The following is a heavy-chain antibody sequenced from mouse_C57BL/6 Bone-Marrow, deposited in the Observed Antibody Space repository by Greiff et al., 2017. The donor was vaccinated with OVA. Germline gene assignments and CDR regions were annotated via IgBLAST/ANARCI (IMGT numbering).Heavy chain of an antibody. CDR2: IWTGGGT. D-gene: IGHD2-4*01. Sequence: VKLMESGPGLVAPSQSLSITCTVSGFSLTSYAISWVRQPPGKGLEWLGVIWTGGGTNYNSALKSRLSISKDNSKSQVFLKMNSLQTDDTARYYCARNCDYDDHYAMDYWGQGTSVTVSS. V-gene: IGHV2-9-1*01. CDR1: GFSLTSYA. J-gene: IGHJ4*01. CDR3: ARNCDYDDHYAMDY.